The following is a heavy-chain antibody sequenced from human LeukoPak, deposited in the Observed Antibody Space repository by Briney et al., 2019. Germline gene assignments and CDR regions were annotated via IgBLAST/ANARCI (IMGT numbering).Heavy chain of an antibody. J-gene: IGHJ4*02. Sequence: GASVKVSCKASGYTFTGYYMHWVRQAPGQGLEWMGIINPSGGSTSYAQKFQGRVTMTRDTSTSTVYMELSSLRSEDTAVYYCARIAYCGGDCYLNSLDYWGQGTLVTVSS. V-gene: IGHV1-46*03. CDR3: ARIAYCGGDCYLNSLDY. CDR1: GYTFTGYY. D-gene: IGHD2-21*01. CDR2: INPSGGST.